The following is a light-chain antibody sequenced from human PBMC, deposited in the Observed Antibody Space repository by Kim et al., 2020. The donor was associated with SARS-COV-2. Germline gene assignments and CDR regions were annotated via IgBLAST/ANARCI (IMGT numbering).Light chain of an antibody. V-gene: IGKV1-27*01. Sequence: ASVGDRVTISCRASQGISTYLAVYQQKPGQVPKLLIYAASTLQSGVPSRFSGSGSGTDFTLTISSLQPEDVATYYCQKYDSAPSTFGPGTKVDIK. CDR1: QGISTY. CDR3: QKYDSAPST. J-gene: IGKJ3*01. CDR2: AAS.